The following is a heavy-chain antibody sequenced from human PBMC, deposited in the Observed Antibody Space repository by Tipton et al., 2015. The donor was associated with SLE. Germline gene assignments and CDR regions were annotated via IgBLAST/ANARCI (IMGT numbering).Heavy chain of an antibody. CDR3: AREPPRPDAFDI. V-gene: IGHV4-59*01. J-gene: IGHJ3*02. CDR2: IYYSGST. Sequence: LRLSCTVSGDSISSYYWSWIRQPPGKGLEWIGYIYYSGSTNYNPSLKSRVTISVDTSKNQFSLKLSSVTAADTAVYYCAREPPRPDAFDIWGQGTMVTVSS. CDR1: GDSISSYY.